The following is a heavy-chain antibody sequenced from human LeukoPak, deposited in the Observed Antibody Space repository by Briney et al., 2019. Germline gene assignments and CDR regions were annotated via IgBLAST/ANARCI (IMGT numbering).Heavy chain of an antibody. V-gene: IGHV1-18*01. CDR1: GYTFTSYG. CDR2: ISAYNGNT. D-gene: IGHD4-23*01. Sequence: AASVKVSCKASGYTFTSYGISWVRQAPGQGLEWMGWISAYNGNTNYAQKLQGRVTMTTDTSTSTAYMELRSLRSDDTAVYYCASHLRWSSYYYMDVWGKGTTVTVSS. J-gene: IGHJ6*03. CDR3: ASHLRWSSYYYMDV.